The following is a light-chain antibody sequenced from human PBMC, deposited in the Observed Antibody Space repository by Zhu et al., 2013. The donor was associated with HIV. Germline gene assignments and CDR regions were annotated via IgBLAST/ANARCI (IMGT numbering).Light chain of an antibody. CDR3: HQRHTWPLT. CDR2: DAS. CDR1: QAISNY. V-gene: IGKV3-11*01. J-gene: IGKJ4*01. Sequence: EIVLTQSPATLSLSPGERATLSCRASQAISNYLAWYQQKPGKPPRLVIYDASNRATDIPTRFTGSGSATDFTLTISSLEPEDFAVYYCHQRHTWPLTFGGGTKVEIK.